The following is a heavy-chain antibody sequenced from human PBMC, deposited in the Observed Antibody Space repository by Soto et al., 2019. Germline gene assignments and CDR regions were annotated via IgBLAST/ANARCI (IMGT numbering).Heavy chain of an antibody. J-gene: IGHJ6*02. CDR1: GFTFSSYG. CDR3: ARDQVVVPAAIWGGHYYYYYGMDV. Sequence: QVQLVESGGGVVQPGRSLRLSCAASGFTFSSYGMHWVRQAPGKGLEWVAVIWYDGSNKYYADSVKGRFTISRDNSKNTLYLQMNSLRAEETAVYYCARDQVVVPAAIWGGHYYYYYGMDVWGQGTTVTVSS. CDR2: IWYDGSNK. D-gene: IGHD2-2*02. V-gene: IGHV3-33*01.